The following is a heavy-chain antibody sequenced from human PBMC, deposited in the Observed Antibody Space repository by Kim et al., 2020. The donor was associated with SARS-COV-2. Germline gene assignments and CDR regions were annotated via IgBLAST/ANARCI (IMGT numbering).Heavy chain of an antibody. D-gene: IGHD3-16*02. CDR3: ARGRSDDY. CDR2: ISTDNGNR. V-gene: IGHV1-18*01. J-gene: IGHJ4*02. Sequence: ASVKVSCKASGYTFTTYVITWVRQAPGLGLEWMGWISTDNGNRNYAQKFQDRVTMTTDKSTSTAYMELRSLRSDDTAVYYCARGRSDDYWGQGTLVTVSS. CDR1: GYTFTTYV.